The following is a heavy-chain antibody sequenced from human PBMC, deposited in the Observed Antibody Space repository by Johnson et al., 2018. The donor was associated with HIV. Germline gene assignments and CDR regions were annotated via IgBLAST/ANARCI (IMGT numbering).Heavy chain of an antibody. CDR3: AKDLRVGTDAFDI. J-gene: IGHJ3*02. CDR1: GFTVSSNY. Sequence: VQLVESGGGLVQPGGSLRLSCAASGFTVSSNYMSWVRQAPGKGLEWVSVIYSGGSTYYADSVKGRFTISRDNSKNTLYLQMNSLRAEDTAVYYCAKDLRVGTDAFDIWGQGTMVTVSS. V-gene: IGHV3-66*01. D-gene: IGHD1-26*01. CDR2: IYSGGST.